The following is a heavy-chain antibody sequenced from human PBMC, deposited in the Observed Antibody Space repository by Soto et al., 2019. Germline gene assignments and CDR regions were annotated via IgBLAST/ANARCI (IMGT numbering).Heavy chain of an antibody. CDR2: INHSGST. J-gene: IGHJ4*02. Sequence: PSETLSLTCAVYGGSFSGYYWSWIRQPPGKGLEWIGEINHSGSTNYNPSLKSRVTISVDTSKNQFSLKLSSVTAADTAVYYCARGPDRSGWYFDYWGQGTLVTVSS. D-gene: IGHD6-19*01. CDR1: GGSFSGYY. CDR3: ARGPDRSGWYFDY. V-gene: IGHV4-34*01.